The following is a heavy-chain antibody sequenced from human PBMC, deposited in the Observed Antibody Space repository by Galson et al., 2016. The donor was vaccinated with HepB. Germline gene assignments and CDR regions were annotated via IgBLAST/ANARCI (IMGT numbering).Heavy chain of an antibody. J-gene: IGHJ6*02. D-gene: IGHD3-3*01. CDR1: GGSFSSYA. V-gene: IGHV1-69*13. CDR2: IIPMSGSP. Sequence: SVKVSCKASGGSFSSYAINWVRQAPGQGLEWMGGIIPMSGSPNYEQNFQGRVKITADESTSTAYMELRSQRSEDTAVYYCESNPKGRITLFGESLGRDYVYYVLDVWGQGATVTVSS. CDR3: ESNPKGRITLFGESLGRDYVYYVLDV.